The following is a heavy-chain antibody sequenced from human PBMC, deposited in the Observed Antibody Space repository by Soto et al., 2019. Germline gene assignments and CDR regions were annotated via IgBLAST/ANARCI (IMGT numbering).Heavy chain of an antibody. CDR1: GDTFASYG. CDR2: INVNTGNT. D-gene: IGHD2-2*01. CDR3: AGGIGVGHGFDY. Sequence: QVQLVQSGAEVKKPGASVKVSCKASGDTFASYGINWVRQAPGQGLEWMGWINVNTGNTNFAQSFQGRVTMTTDTSTTTVFMELRSLRSDDMALYYCAGGIGVGHGFDYWGQGTLVTVSS. V-gene: IGHV1-18*03. J-gene: IGHJ4*02.